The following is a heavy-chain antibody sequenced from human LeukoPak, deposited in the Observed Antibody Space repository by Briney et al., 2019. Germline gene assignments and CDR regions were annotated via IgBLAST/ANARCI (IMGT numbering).Heavy chain of an antibody. CDR2: IYYSGST. CDR3: ARDPGGDGYNLDY. D-gene: IGHD5-24*01. CDR1: GGSISSYY. Sequence: SETLSLTCTVSGGSISSYYWSWIRQPPGKGLEWIGYIYYSGSTNYNPSLKSRVTISVDTSKNQFSLKLSSVTAADTAVYYCARDPGGDGYNLDYWGQGTLVTVSS. J-gene: IGHJ4*02. V-gene: IGHV4-59*12.